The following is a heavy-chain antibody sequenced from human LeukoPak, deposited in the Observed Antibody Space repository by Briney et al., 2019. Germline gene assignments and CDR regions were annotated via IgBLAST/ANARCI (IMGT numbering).Heavy chain of an antibody. CDR3: AVKPGLERCSSSWYEPDY. CDR2: INPNSGGT. J-gene: IGHJ4*02. V-gene: IGHV1-2*06. CDR1: GYTFTSYY. Sequence: GASVKVSCKASGYTFTSYYMHWVRQAPGQGLEWMGRINPNSGGTNYAQKFRGRVTMTRDTSISTAYMELSRLRSDDTAVYYCAVKPGLERCSSSWYEPDYWGQGTLVTVSS. D-gene: IGHD6-13*01.